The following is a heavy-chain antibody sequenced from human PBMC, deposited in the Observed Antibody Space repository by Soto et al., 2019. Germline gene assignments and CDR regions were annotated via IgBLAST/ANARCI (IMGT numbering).Heavy chain of an antibody. D-gene: IGHD2-15*01. Sequence: PGGSLRLSCVASGFTFSSYAIHWVRQAPGKGLEWVAVISYDGSNKFYADSVKGRFTISRDNSKNTLYLHMNSLNTEDTAVYYFGKVCLFCGGGSCYAPFDYGGRGTLVPVP. CDR2: ISYDGSNK. CDR3: GKVCLFCGGGSCYAPFDY. CDR1: GFTFSSYA. J-gene: IGHJ4*02. V-gene: IGHV3-30*18.